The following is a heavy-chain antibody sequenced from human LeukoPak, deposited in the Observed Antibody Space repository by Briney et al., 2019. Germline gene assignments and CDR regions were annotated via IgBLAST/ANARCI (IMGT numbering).Heavy chain of an antibody. Sequence: PGGSLRLSCAASGFTFSSYEMNWVRQAPGKGPEWVSGISPSGGITYYTDSVKGRFTISRDNSKNTVYLQMNSLRADDTAVYYCARDLSWGAFIWGQGTMVTVSS. CDR2: ISPSGGIT. CDR1: GFTFSSYE. CDR3: ARDLSWGAFI. D-gene: IGHD3-16*01. J-gene: IGHJ3*02. V-gene: IGHV3-23*01.